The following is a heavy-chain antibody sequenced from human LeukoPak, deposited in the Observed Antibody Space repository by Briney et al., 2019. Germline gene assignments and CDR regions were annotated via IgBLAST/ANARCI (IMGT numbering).Heavy chain of an antibody. CDR3: ARDPYSGSYKPTN. Sequence: PSETLPLTCAVSGYSISSGYYWGWIRQPPGKGLEWIGSIYHSGSTYYNPSLKSRVTISVDTSKNQFSLKLSSVTAADTAVYYCARDPYSGSYKPTNWGQGTLVTVSS. CDR1: GYSISSGYY. CDR2: IYHSGST. V-gene: IGHV4-38-2*02. D-gene: IGHD1-26*01. J-gene: IGHJ4*02.